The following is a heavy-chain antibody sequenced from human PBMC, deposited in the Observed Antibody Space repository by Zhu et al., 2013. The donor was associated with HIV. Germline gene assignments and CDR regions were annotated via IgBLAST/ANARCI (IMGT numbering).Heavy chain of an antibody. Sequence: QVQLVQSGAEVKKPGSSVKVSCKASGGTFSSYAISWVRQAPGQGLEWMGGIIPIFGTANYAQKFQGRVTITADKSTSTAYMELSSLRSEDTAVYYCARAVKWDVVPASQYAFDIWGQGTMVTVSS. J-gene: IGHJ3*02. CDR1: GGTFSSYA. V-gene: IGHV1-69*06. CDR3: ARAVKWDVVPASQYAFDI. D-gene: IGHD2-2*01. CDR2: IIPIFGTA.